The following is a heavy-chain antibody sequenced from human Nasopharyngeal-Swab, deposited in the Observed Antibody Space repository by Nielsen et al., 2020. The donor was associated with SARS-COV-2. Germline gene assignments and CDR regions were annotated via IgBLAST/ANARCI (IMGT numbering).Heavy chain of an antibody. CDR2: ISYDGTNNK. J-gene: IGHJ4*02. V-gene: IGHV3-30*18. D-gene: IGHD6-19*01. Sequence: VRQAPGKGLEWVAVISYDGTNNKYYGDSVKGRFTISRDNSKNTPYLQMNSLRAEDTAVYYCAKLIAVTGSDYWGQGTLVTVSS. CDR3: AKLIAVTGSDY.